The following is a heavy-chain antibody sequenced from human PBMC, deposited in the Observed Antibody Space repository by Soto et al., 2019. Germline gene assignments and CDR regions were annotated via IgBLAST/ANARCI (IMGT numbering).Heavy chain of an antibody. V-gene: IGHV3-7*01. D-gene: IGHD2-21*01. CDR1: GLTFSSYW. Sequence: GGSLRLSCAASGLTFSSYWMSWVRQAPGKGLEWVANIKQDGSEKYYVDSVKGRFTISRDNAKNSLYLQMNSLRAEDTAVYYCARDLSTVVQSWGQGTLVTVSS. J-gene: IGHJ5*02. CDR2: IKQDGSEK. CDR3: ARDLSTVVQS.